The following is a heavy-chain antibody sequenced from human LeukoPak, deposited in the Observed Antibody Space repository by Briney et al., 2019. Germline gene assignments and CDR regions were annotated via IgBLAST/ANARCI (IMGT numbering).Heavy chain of an antibody. Sequence: SETLSLTFTVSGGSISSGSYYWGWIRQPPGKGLEWIGSIYYSGSTYYNPSLKSRVTISVDTSKNQFSLKLSSVTAADTAVYYCARAIDGYSYIDYWGQGTLVTVSS. CDR3: ARAIDGYSYIDY. J-gene: IGHJ4*02. CDR2: IYYSGST. CDR1: GGSISSGSYY. V-gene: IGHV4-39*07. D-gene: IGHD5-24*01.